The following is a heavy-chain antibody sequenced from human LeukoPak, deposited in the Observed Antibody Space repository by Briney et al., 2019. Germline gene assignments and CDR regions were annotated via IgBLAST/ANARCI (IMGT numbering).Heavy chain of an antibody. Sequence: PGGSLRLSCAASGFTFSSYGMSWVRQAPGKGLEWVSAISGSGGSTYYADSVKGRFTISRDNSKNTLYLQMNSLRAEDTAVYYCARRERLNYYDSSGSNFDYWGQGTLVTVSS. D-gene: IGHD3-22*01. V-gene: IGHV3-23*01. J-gene: IGHJ4*02. CDR1: GFTFSSYG. CDR3: ARRERLNYYDSSGSNFDY. CDR2: ISGSGGST.